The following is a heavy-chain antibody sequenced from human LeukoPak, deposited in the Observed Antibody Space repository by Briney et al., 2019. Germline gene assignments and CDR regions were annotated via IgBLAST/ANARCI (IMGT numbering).Heavy chain of an antibody. V-gene: IGHV3-7*03. D-gene: IGHD3-22*01. Sequence: GGSLRLSCAASGFTFSSYWMSWVRQAPGKGLEWVANIKQDGSEKFYVNSVKGRFTISRDNAKNSLQLQMNNLRAEDTAVYYCAKDLRRFTMNDAFDIWGQGTMVTVSS. CDR2: IKQDGSEK. CDR1: GFTFSSYW. J-gene: IGHJ3*02. CDR3: AKDLRRFTMNDAFDI.